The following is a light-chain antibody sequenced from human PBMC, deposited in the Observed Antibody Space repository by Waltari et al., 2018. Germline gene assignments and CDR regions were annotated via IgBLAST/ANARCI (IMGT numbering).Light chain of an antibody. CDR1: RGSIATNY. CDR3: QSYDNSLTV. V-gene: IGLV6-57*04. J-gene: IGLJ3*02. CDR2: EDK. Sequence: NFMLTQPHSVSESPGKTVTISCTRSRGSIATNYVQWYQQRPGSAPTTIIYEDKQRPSGVPDRFSGSIDSSSNSASLTISGLKTEDEADYYCQSYDNSLTVFGGGTRLTVL.